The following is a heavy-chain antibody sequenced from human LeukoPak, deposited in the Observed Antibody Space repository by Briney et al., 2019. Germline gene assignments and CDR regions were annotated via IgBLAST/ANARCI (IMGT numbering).Heavy chain of an antibody. V-gene: IGHV4-38-2*02. CDR2: IYHSGST. Sequence: SETLSLTCTVSGYSISSGYYWGWIRQPPGKGLEWIGSIYHSGSTYYNPSLKSRVTISVDTSKNQFSLKLSSVTAADTAVYYCARGISTWIAAADQFDYWGQGTLVTVSS. CDR1: GYSISSGYY. J-gene: IGHJ4*02. CDR3: ARGISTWIAAADQFDY. D-gene: IGHD6-13*01.